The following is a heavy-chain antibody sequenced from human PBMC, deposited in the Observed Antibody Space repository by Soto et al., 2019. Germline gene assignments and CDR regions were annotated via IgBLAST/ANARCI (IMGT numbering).Heavy chain of an antibody. J-gene: IGHJ6*02. CDR3: AKDIALVRGVIIDMDV. Sequence: PGGSLRLSCAGSGFTFSNYGMHWVRQAPGKGLEWVSVISYDGSNTYYADSVKGRFTISRDNSKNTLYLQMNSLRPEDTAVYYCAKDIALVRGVIIDMDVWGQGTTVTVSS. CDR2: ISYDGSNT. CDR1: GFTFSNYG. D-gene: IGHD3-10*01. V-gene: IGHV3-30*18.